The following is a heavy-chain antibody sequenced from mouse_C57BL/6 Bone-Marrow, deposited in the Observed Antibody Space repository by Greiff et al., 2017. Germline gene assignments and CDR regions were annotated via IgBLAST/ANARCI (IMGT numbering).Heavy chain of an antibody. V-gene: IGHV1-39*01. J-gene: IGHJ2*01. CDR3: AILYDRVYYFAY. CDR2: INPNYGTT. CDR1: GYSFTDYN. D-gene: IGHD2-12*01. Sequence: ELQLPESGPELVKPGASVKISCKASGYSFTDYNMNWVKQSNGKSLEWIGVINPNYGTTSYNQKFKGKATLTVDQSSSTAYMQLNSLTSEDSAVYYCAILYDRVYYFAYWGQGTTLTVSS.